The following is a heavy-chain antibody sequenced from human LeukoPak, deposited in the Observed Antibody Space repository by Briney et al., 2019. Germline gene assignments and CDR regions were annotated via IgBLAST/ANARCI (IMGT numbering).Heavy chain of an antibody. CDR1: GGTFTGYY. D-gene: IGHD3-3*01. V-gene: IGHV1-2*02. Sequence: GASVKVSCKASGGTFTGYYIHSVRQAPGQGHEWMGWINPNSGGTNYAQKFQGRVTLTRDTSISTAYMELSRLRSDDTAVNYCARDTARITIFGVAKYMDVWGKGTTVTVSS. CDR3: ARDTARITIFGVAKYMDV. CDR2: INPNSGGT. J-gene: IGHJ6*03.